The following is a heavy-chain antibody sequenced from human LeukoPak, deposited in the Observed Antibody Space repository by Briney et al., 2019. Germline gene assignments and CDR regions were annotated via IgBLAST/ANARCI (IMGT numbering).Heavy chain of an antibody. CDR3: ARGAGASGGRDYYSDY. D-gene: IGHD6-13*01. CDR2: ITDSGDT. J-gene: IGHJ4*02. Sequence: GGSLRLSCAASGFTFSSYAVSWVRQAPGKGLEWVSSITDSGDTHYTDSVKGRFTISRDNSKNTLFLQVNSLRPEDTALYYCARGAGASGGRDYYSDYWGQGVLVAVSS. V-gene: IGHV3-23*01. CDR1: GFTFSSYA.